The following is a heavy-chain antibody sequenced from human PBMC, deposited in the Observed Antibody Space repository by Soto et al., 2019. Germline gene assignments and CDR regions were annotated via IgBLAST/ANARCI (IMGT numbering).Heavy chain of an antibody. J-gene: IGHJ5*02. V-gene: IGHV1-69*01. D-gene: IGHD3-10*02. CDR2: IIPIFGTP. Sequence: QVQLVQSVAEVKKPGSSVKVSCKASGDSFSSYAISWVRQAPGHGLEWMGRIIPIFGTPNYAQRVEGRVTLTAGESTSTANMELGSLISDDTAVYYCATGGNYYVTSALASWGQGTLVTVSS. CDR1: GDSFSSYA. CDR3: ATGGNYYVTSALAS.